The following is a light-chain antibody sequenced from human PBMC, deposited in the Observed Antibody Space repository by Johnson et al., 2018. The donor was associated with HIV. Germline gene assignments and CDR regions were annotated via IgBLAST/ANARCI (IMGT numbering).Light chain of an antibody. J-gene: IGLJ1*01. CDR2: ENS. CDR1: SSNIGNNY. Sequence: QSVLTQPHSVSAAPGQKVTISCSGGSSNIGNNYVSWYQQLPRAAPKLLIYENSKRPSGIPDRFSGSKSGTSATLDITGLQTGDEADYYFGTWDSGLSAVYVCGTGTKVPVL. V-gene: IGLV1-51*02. CDR3: GTWDSGLSAVYV.